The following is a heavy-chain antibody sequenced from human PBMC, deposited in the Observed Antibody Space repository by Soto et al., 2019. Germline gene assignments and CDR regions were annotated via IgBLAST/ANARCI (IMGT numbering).Heavy chain of an antibody. D-gene: IGHD6-19*01. CDR3: AKDSSGKYGVFDY. Sequence: EVHLLESGGGLVQPGGSLRLSCAASGFAFSSYAMSWVRQAPGQGLDWVSAISDSGAGTYHADSVKGRFTISRDNSKNTLYLQMNSLRAEDTAVYYCAKDSSGKYGVFDYWGQGTLVTVSS. CDR1: GFAFSSYA. J-gene: IGHJ4*02. V-gene: IGHV3-23*01. CDR2: ISDSGAGT.